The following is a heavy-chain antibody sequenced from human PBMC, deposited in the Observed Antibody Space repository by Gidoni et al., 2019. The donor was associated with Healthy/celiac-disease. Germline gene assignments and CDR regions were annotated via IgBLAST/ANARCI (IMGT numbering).Heavy chain of an antibody. V-gene: IGHV1-69*01. Sequence: QVQLEQSGAEVKKPGSAVKVSCKASGGTFSSYAISWVRHAPGQGLEWMGGIIPISGTANYAQKCQGRVTITADESTSTAYLELSSLRSEDTAVYYCARSMEYCTGGVCYSDAFDIWGQGTMVTVSS. CDR1: GGTFSSYA. D-gene: IGHD2-8*02. CDR3: ARSMEYCTGGVCYSDAFDI. J-gene: IGHJ3*02. CDR2: IIPISGTA.